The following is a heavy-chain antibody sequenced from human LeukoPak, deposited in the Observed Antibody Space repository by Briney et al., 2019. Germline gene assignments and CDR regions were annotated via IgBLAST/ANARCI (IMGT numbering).Heavy chain of an antibody. CDR2: INHSGST. D-gene: IGHD3-10*01. CDR1: GGSFSGYY. Sequence: SETLSLTCAVYGGSFSGYYWSWIRQPPGKGLEWIGEINHSGSTNYNPSLKSRVTISVDTSKNQFSLKLSSVTAADTAVYYCARQSLLDEIGITMVRGVIVYFDYWGQGTLVTVSS. CDR3: ARQSLLDEIGITMVRGVIVYFDY. J-gene: IGHJ4*02. V-gene: IGHV4-34*01.